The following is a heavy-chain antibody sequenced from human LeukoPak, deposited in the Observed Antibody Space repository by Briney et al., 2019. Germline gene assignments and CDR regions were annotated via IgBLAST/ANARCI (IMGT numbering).Heavy chain of an antibody. V-gene: IGHV4-61*01. CDR3: ARSGSRVLPAAI. CDR2: IYYSGST. CDR1: GGSVSSGSYY. Sequence: SETLSLTCTVSGGSVSSGSYYWSWIRQPPGKGLEWIGYIYYSGSTNYNPSLKSRVTISVDTPKNQFSLKLSSVTAADTAVYYCARSGSRVLPAAIWGQGTLVTVSS. J-gene: IGHJ4*02. D-gene: IGHD2-2*01.